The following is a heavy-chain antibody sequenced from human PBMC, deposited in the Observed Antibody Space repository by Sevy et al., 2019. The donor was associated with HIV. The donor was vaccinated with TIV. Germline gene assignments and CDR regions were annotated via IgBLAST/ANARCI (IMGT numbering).Heavy chain of an antibody. Sequence: ASVKVSCKASGYTFTSYGISWVRQAPGQGLEWMGWIRAYNGNTNYAQKLQGRVTMTIYTSTSTAYMELRSLRSVDTAMYYCAKEDETDYDILTGYSPYNCFDPWGQGTLVTVSS. D-gene: IGHD3-9*01. CDR1: GYTFTSYG. J-gene: IGHJ5*02. V-gene: IGHV1-18*01. CDR2: IRAYNGNT. CDR3: AKEDETDYDILTGYSPYNCFDP.